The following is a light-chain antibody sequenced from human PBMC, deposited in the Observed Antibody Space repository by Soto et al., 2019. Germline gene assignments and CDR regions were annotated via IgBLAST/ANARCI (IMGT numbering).Light chain of an antibody. CDR2: GAS. Sequence: EIVLTQSPGTLSLSPGERATLSCRASQGLTSNFLAWYQQKPGQAPSLLIYGASNRATGVPDRFSGGGSGTDFTLTISRLEPEDFAIYYCQQYETSPYTFGQGTKVDI. V-gene: IGKV3-20*01. CDR1: QGLTSNF. J-gene: IGKJ2*01. CDR3: QQYETSPYT.